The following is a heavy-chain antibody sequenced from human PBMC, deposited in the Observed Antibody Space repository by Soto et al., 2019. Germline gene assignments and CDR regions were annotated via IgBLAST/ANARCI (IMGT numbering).Heavy chain of an antibody. Sequence: PGGSLRLSCEASGFTFSSYGMYWVRQAPGKGLEWVAVISYDGSNKYYADSVKGRFTISRDNSKNTLYLQMNSLRAEDTAVYYCHCSGYEGIDYWGQGTLVTVSS. J-gene: IGHJ4*02. CDR3: HCSGYEGIDY. CDR1: GFTFSSYG. CDR2: ISYDGSNK. D-gene: IGHD5-12*01. V-gene: IGHV3-30*03.